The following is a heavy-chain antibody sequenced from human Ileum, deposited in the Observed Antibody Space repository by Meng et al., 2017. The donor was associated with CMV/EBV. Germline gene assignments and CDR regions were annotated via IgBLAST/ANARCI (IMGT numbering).Heavy chain of an antibody. CDR1: GFTFSNYW. J-gene: IGHJ6*02. Sequence: GGSLRLSCAASGFTFSNYWMSWVRQAPGKGLEWVANINQDGSEKYYVDSVKGRFTISRDNAKNSLYLQMNSLRAEDTAVYYCARDSMVRGVMDYYYNGMDVWGQGTTVTVSS. CDR2: INQDGSEK. D-gene: IGHD3-10*01. V-gene: IGHV3-7*01. CDR3: ARDSMVRGVMDYYYNGMDV.